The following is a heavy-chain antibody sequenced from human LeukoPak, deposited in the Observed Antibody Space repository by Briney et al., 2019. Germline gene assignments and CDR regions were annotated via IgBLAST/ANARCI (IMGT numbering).Heavy chain of an antibody. D-gene: IGHD3-22*01. CDR3: ARGSSSGWPDYFDY. Sequence: GGSLRLSCAASGFTLSTYWMHWVRQAPGKGLLWVSRINADGQDTPYADSVKGRFTISRDNAKNTLYLQMNSVRAEDTAVYYCARGSSSGWPDYFDYWGRGTLVIVSS. V-gene: IGHV3-74*01. CDR2: INADGQDT. CDR1: GFTLSTYW. J-gene: IGHJ4*02.